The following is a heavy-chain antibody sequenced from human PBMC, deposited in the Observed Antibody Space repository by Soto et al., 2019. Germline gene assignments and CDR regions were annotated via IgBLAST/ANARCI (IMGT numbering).Heavy chain of an antibody. J-gene: IGHJ6*03. CDR3: ARDGLLSFGDVLEVPYMDV. CDR1: GFPFSSYA. D-gene: IGHD3-10*01. CDR2: ISSGSRYI. V-gene: IGHV3-21*01. Sequence: EMQLVESGGGLVKPGGSLRLSCATSGFPFSSYAINWVCQAPGKGLQWISSISSGSRYIYYADSVKGRFTISRDNAKNSVYLQMSSLRAEDTAVYYCARDGLLSFGDVLEVPYMDVWGKGTTVTVSS.